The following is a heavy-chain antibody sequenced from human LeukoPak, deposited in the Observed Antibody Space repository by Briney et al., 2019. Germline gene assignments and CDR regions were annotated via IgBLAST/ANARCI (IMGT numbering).Heavy chain of an antibody. CDR1: GGSISSSDSY. Sequence: SETLSPTCTVSGGSISSSDSYWGWIRQPPGKGLEWIGSIYYSGSTYYNPSLKSRVTISVDTSKNQFSLKLSSVTAADTAVYYCARETVTIPSGEDWGQGTLVTVSS. V-gene: IGHV4-39*07. D-gene: IGHD4-11*01. CDR2: IYYSGST. J-gene: IGHJ4*02. CDR3: ARETVTIPSGED.